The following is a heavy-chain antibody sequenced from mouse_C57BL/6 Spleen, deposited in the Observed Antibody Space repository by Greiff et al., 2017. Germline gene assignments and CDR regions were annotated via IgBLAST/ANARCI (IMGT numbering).Heavy chain of an antibody. CDR1: GYTFTSYW. Sequence: QVHVKQPGAELVMPGASVKLSCKASGYTFTSYWMHWVKQRPGQGLEWIGEIDPSDSYTNYNQKFKGKSTLTVDKSSSTAYMQLSSLTSEDSAVYYCARSSAQATDYWGQGTTLTVSS. CDR3: ARSSAQATDY. D-gene: IGHD3-2*02. V-gene: IGHV1-69*01. J-gene: IGHJ2*01. CDR2: IDPSDSYT.